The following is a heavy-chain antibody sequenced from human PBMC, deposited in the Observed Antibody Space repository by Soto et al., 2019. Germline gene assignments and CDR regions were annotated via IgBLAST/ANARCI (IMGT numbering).Heavy chain of an antibody. CDR2: ISYDGSNK. CDR3: ARDTSSTSYYYYGMDV. J-gene: IGHJ6*02. D-gene: IGHD2-2*01. CDR1: GFTFSSYA. Sequence: VGSLRLSCAVSGFTFSSYAMHWVRQAPGKGLEWVAVISYDGSNKYYADSVKGRFTISRDNSKNTLYLQMNSLRAEDTAVYYCARDTSSTSYYYYGMDVWGQGTTVTVSS. V-gene: IGHV3-30-3*01.